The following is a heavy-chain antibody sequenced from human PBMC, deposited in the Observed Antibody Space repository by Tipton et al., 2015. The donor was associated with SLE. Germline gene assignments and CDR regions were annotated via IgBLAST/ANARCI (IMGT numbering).Heavy chain of an antibody. V-gene: IGHV3-23*01. Sequence: SLRLSCAASGFPFSSYAMSWVRQAPGKGLEWVSGISANGVGTYYADSVKGRFTISRDISRDTLYLQMNSLRAEDTALYYCAKDFLVRRYYFDSWGQGTLVTVSS. CDR1: GFPFSSYA. CDR3: AKDFLVRRYYFDS. D-gene: IGHD3-10*01. CDR2: ISANGVGT. J-gene: IGHJ4*02.